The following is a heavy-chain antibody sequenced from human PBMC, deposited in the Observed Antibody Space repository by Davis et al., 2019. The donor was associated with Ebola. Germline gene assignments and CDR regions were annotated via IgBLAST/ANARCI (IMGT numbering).Heavy chain of an antibody. D-gene: IGHD7-27*01. CDR2: IYSGGST. V-gene: IGHV3-66*01. CDR3: ATQLGATYYYYGMDV. Sequence: GGSLRLSCAASGFTFSNYNMNWVRRAPGKGLEWVSVIYSGGSTSYADSVKGRFTISRDNSKNTLYLQMNSLRAEDTAVYYCATQLGATYYYYGMDVWGQGTTVTVSS. CDR1: GFTFSNYN. J-gene: IGHJ6*02.